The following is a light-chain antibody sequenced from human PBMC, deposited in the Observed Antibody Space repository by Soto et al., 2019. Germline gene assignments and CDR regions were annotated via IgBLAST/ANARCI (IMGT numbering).Light chain of an antibody. CDR3: QQCYSLPYT. J-gene: IGKJ2*01. CDR2: WAS. V-gene: IGKV4-1*01. Sequence: DIVMTQSPDSLAVSLGERATINCKSSQSLLYSSDNKNYLSWYQHKPGQPPKLFIYWASTREPGVPDRFSGSGSGTDFTLTISSLQAEDVAVYYCQQCYSLPYTFGQGTKLEIK. CDR1: QSLLYSSDNKNY.